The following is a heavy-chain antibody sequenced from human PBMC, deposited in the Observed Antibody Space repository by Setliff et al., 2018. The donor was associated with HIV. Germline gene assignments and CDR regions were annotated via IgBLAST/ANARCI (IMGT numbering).Heavy chain of an antibody. CDR3: AGPRGDEAFDV. D-gene: IGHD3-10*01. J-gene: IGHJ3*01. CDR2: IISILGIT. V-gene: IGHV1-69*10. CDR1: GGSSSNHA. Sequence: SVKVSCKASGGSSSNHAMNWVRQAPGQGLEWMGQIISILGITNYAQKFQGRVTLTADESTSTMYMELSSLTSDDTAVYYCAGPRGDEAFDVWGQGTMVTVSS.